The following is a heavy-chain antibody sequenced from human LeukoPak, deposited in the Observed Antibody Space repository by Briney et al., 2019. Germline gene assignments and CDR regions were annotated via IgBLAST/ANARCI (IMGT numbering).Heavy chain of an antibody. V-gene: IGHV3-30-3*01. CDR3: ARNQPDDYGDYDGWFDP. J-gene: IGHJ5*02. D-gene: IGHD4-17*01. CDR2: ISYDGSNK. CDR1: GLTFSSYA. Sequence: TGRSLRLSCAASGLTFSSYAMHWVRQAPGKGLEWVAVISYDGSNKYYADSVKGRFTISRDNSKNTLYLQMNSLRAEDTAVYYCARNQPDDYGDYDGWFDPWGQGTQVTVAS.